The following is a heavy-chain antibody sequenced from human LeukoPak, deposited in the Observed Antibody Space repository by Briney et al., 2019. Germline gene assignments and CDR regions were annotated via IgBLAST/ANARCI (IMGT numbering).Heavy chain of an antibody. J-gene: IGHJ4*02. CDR1: GYTLTELS. CDR2: FDPEDGET. D-gene: IGHD6-19*01. CDR3: ATYSSGWYYFDY. V-gene: IGHV1-24*01. Sequence: ASVKVSCKVSGYTLTELSMHWVRQAPGKGLERMGGFDPEDGETIYAQKFQGRVTMTEDTSTDTAYMELSSLRSEDTAVYYCATYSSGWYYFDYWGQGTLVTVSS.